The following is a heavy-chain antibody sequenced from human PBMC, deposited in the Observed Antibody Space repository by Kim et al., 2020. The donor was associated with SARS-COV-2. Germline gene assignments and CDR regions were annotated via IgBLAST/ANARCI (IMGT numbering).Heavy chain of an antibody. CDR1: GYTFTSYG. CDR3: ARDRFVGVSGSYSR. D-gene: IGHD1-26*01. CDR2: ISAYNGNT. V-gene: IGHV1-18*01. J-gene: IGHJ4*02. Sequence: ASVKVSCKASGYTFTSYGISWVRQAPGQGLEWMGWISAYNGNTNYAQKLQGRVTMTTDTSTSTAYMELRSLRSDDTAVYYCARDRFVGVSGSYSRWGQGTLVTVSS.